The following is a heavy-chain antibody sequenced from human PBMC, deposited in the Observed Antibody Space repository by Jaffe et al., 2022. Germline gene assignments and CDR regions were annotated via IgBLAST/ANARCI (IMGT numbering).Heavy chain of an antibody. J-gene: IGHJ4*02. CDR2: ISWNSGSI. D-gene: IGHD2-15*01. Sequence: EVQLVESGGGLVQPGRSLRLSCAASGFTFDDYAMHWVRQAPGKGLEWVSGISWNSGSIGYADSVKGRFTISRDNAKNSLYLQMNSLRAEDTALYYCAKDLGYCSGGSCLPDYWGQGTLVTVSS. CDR1: GFTFDDYA. CDR3: AKDLGYCSGGSCLPDY. V-gene: IGHV3-9*01.